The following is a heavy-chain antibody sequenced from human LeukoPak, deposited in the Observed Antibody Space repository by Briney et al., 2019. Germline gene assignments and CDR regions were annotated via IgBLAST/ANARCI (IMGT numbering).Heavy chain of an antibody. Sequence: VSGPTLVNPTQTLTLTCTFSGFSLSTSGMCVSWIRQPPGKALEWLSRIDWDDDKYYSTSLKTRLTISKDTSKNQVVLTMTNMDPVDTATYYCARISTNWNEYYFDYWAREPWSPSPQ. CDR1: GFSLSTSGMC. V-gene: IGHV2-70*11. CDR3: ARISTNWNEYYFDY. D-gene: IGHD1-1*01. J-gene: IGHJ4*02. CDR2: IDWDDDK.